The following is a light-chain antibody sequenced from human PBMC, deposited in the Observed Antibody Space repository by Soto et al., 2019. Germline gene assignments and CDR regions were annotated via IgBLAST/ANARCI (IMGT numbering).Light chain of an antibody. CDR1: SSDVGGYNY. Sequence: QSALTQPASVSGSPGQSITISCTGTSSDVGGYNYVSWYQQHPGKAPKLMIYDVSNRPSGVSNRFSGSKSGNTASLTISGLHAEDEADYYCSSYPSSSTRVFGGGTQLTVL. J-gene: IGLJ2*01. CDR3: SSYPSSSTRV. V-gene: IGLV2-14*01. CDR2: DVS.